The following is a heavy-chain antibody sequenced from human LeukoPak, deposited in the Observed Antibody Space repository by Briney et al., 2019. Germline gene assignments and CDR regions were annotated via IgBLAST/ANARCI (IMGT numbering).Heavy chain of an antibody. Sequence: SETLSLTCTVSGYSISSGYYWGWIRQPPGKGLEWIGSIYHSGSTYYNPSLKSRVTISVDTSKNQFSLKLSSVTAADTAVYYCARGEAISDYVWGSYRYYYFDYWGQGTLVTVSS. D-gene: IGHD3-16*02. V-gene: IGHV4-38-2*02. CDR1: GYSISSGYY. CDR3: ARGEAISDYVWGSYRYYYFDY. CDR2: IYHSGST. J-gene: IGHJ4*02.